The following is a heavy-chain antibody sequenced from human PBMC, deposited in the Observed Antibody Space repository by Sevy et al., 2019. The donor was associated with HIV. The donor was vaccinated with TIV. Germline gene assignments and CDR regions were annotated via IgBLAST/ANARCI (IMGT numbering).Heavy chain of an antibody. CDR2: INTNTGNP. Sequence: ASEKVSCKASGYTFTSYAMNWVRQAPGQGLEWMGWINTNTGNPTYAQGFTGRFVFSLDTSVSTAYLQISSLKAEDTAVYYCARGELGGGFGVVINYYYGMDVWGQGTTVTVSS. J-gene: IGHJ6*02. V-gene: IGHV7-4-1*02. CDR3: ARGELGGGFGVVINYYYGMDV. D-gene: IGHD3-3*01. CDR1: GYTFTSYA.